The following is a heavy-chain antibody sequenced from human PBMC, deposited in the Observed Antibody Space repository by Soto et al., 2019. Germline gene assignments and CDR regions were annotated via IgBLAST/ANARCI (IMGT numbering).Heavy chain of an antibody. V-gene: IGHV3-30*18. J-gene: IGHJ6*02. CDR2: ISYDGSHK. Sequence: QVQLVESGGGVVQPGRSLRLSCAASGFTFSSYGMHWVRQAPGKGLEWVAVISYDGSHKYYADSVKGRFTISRDNSKNTLYLQMNSLRAEDTALYYCAKNTGAGWLQLSYGMDVWGQGTTVTVSS. D-gene: IGHD5-12*01. CDR1: GFTFSSYG. CDR3: AKNTGAGWLQLSYGMDV.